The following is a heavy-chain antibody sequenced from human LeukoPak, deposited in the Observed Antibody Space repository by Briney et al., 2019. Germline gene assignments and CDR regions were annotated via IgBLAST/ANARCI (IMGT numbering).Heavy chain of an antibody. V-gene: IGHV4-30-4*01. D-gene: IGHD6-13*01. Sequence: PSETLSLTCTVSGGSISSGDYYWSWIRQPPGKGLEWIGYIYYSGSTYYNPSLKSRVTISVDTSKNQFSLKLSSVTAADTAVYYCASPIAAAANGGDAFDIWGQGTMVTVSS. CDR1: GGSISSGDYY. J-gene: IGHJ3*02. CDR3: ASPIAAAANGGDAFDI. CDR2: IYYSGST.